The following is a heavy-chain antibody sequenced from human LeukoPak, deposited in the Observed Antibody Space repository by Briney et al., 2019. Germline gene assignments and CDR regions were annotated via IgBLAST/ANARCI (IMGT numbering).Heavy chain of an antibody. D-gene: IGHD3-10*01. CDR3: ARDKSPFGELFIDY. J-gene: IGHJ4*02. CDR2: IYYSGST. CDR1: GGSISSGDYY. Sequence: SQTLSLTCTVSGGSISSGDYYWSWIRPPPGKGLEWIGYIYYSGSTYYNPSHKSRVTISVDTSKNQFSLKLSSVTAADTAVYYCARDKSPFGELFIDYWGQRTLVSLSS. V-gene: IGHV4-30-4*01.